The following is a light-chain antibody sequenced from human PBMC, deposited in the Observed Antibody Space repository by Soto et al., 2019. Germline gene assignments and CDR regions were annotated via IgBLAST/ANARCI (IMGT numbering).Light chain of an antibody. CDR3: QQLKKYPLS. CDR1: QAISSY. CDR2: AAS. Sequence: IQLTQSPSSLSASIGDRVTITCRASQAISSYLAWYRQKAGKAPELLIEAASTLQSGVPSRFSGSGSGTDFALTISSLQPEDFATYYCQQLKKYPLSFGGGTKGEIK. J-gene: IGKJ4*01. V-gene: IGKV1-9*01.